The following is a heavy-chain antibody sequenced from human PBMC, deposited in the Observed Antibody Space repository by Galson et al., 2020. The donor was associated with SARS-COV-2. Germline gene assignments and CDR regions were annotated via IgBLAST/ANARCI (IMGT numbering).Heavy chain of an antibody. Sequence: SVKVSCKASGGTFSSYAISWVRQAPGQGLEWMGGIIPIFGTANYAQKFQGRVTITADESTSTAYMELSSLRSEDTAVYYCARFYDSGSYYVGGTDDAIDIWGQGTMVTVSS. CDR3: ARFYDSGSYYVGGTDDAIDI. J-gene: IGHJ3*02. CDR2: IIPIFGTA. V-gene: IGHV1-69*13. CDR1: GGTFSSYA. D-gene: IGHD1-26*01.